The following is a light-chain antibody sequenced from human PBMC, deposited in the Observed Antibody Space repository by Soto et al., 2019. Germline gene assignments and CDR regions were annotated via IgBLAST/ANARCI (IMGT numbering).Light chain of an antibody. CDR1: NSNIGSNT. CDR2: DNN. J-gene: IGLJ2*01. CDR3: ASWDDSLNGVV. V-gene: IGLV1-44*01. Sequence: QSVLTQPPSASGTPGQRVTISCSGSNSNIGSNTVNWYQQLPGTAPQLLIYDNNTRPSGVPGRFSDSKSGTSASLAISGLQSEDEADYYCASWDDSLNGVVFGGGTKLTVL.